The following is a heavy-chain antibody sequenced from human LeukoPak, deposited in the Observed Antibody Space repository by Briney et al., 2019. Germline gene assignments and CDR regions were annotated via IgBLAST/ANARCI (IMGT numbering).Heavy chain of an antibody. Sequence: SETLSLTCTVSGGSISSYYWSWIRQPPGKGLEWIGEMNHSGSTTYNPSLKSRVTISVDTTKNQFSLKLRSVTAADTAVYYCARRLGRKFGERFYYYHYMDVWGKGTTVTISS. D-gene: IGHD3-10*01. V-gene: IGHV4-34*01. CDR2: MNHSGST. J-gene: IGHJ6*03. CDR3: ARRLGRKFGERFYYYHYMDV. CDR1: GGSISSYY.